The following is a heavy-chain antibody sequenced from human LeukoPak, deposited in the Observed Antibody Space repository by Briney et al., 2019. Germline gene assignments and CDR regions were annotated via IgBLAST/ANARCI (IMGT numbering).Heavy chain of an antibody. D-gene: IGHD2/OR15-2a*01. Sequence: ASVKVSSKASAYTFTDYYVHWVRQAPGQGLEWMGWSHPSSGGAGYAPKFQGRVSMTGDASISTAHMQLTRLTFDDTAIYYCGVKRIRGNPFDYWGQGTLVTVSS. CDR1: AYTFTDYY. CDR2: SHPSSGGA. J-gene: IGHJ4*02. CDR3: GVKRIRGNPFDY. V-gene: IGHV1-2*02.